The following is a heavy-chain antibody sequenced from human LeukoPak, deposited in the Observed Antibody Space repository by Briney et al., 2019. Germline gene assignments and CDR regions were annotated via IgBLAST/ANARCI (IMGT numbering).Heavy chain of an antibody. Sequence: SETLSLTCTVSGGSISSSSYYWGWIRQPPGKGLEWIGSIYYSGSTYYNPSLKSRVTISADTSKNQISLKLTSVTAADTAVYYCARGESADGGSFYLGYWGQGTLVTVSS. D-gene: IGHD1-26*01. J-gene: IGHJ4*02. CDR3: ARGESADGGSFYLGY. CDR1: GGSISSSSYY. V-gene: IGHV4-39*07. CDR2: IYYSGST.